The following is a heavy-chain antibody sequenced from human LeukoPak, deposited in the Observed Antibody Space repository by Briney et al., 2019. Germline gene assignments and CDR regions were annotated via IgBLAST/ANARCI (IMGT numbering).Heavy chain of an antibody. CDR1: GFTFSSYS. CDR2: ISSSSSYI. D-gene: IGHD5-12*01. CDR3: ARDVFPIVATTTFDY. J-gene: IGHJ4*02. V-gene: IGHV3-21*01. Sequence: GGSLRLSCAASGFTFSSYSMNWVRQAPGKGLEWVASISSSSSYIYYADSVKGRFTISRDNAKNSLYLQMNSLRAEDTAVYYCARDVFPIVATTTFDYWGQGTLVTVSS.